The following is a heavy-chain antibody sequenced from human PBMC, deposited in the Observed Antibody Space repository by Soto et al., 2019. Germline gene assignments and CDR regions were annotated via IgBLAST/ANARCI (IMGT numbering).Heavy chain of an antibody. Sequence: SETLSLTCAVYGGSFSGYYWSWIRQPPGKGLEWIGEINHSGSTNYNPSLKSRVTISVDTSKNQFSLKLSSVTAADTAVYYCARGRYDFWSGPNWYFDLWGRGTLVTVSS. CDR2: INHSGST. CDR3: ARGRYDFWSGPNWYFDL. CDR1: GGSFSGYY. J-gene: IGHJ2*01. V-gene: IGHV4-34*01. D-gene: IGHD3-3*01.